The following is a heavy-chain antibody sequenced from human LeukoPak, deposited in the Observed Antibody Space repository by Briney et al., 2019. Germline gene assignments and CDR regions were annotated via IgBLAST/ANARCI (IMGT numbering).Heavy chain of an antibody. V-gene: IGHV1-69*04. CDR3: AREGPAADFDY. D-gene: IGHD2-2*01. J-gene: IGHJ4*02. Sequence: SVKVSCKASGGTFSSYAINWVRQAPGQGLEWMGRIIPILGIGNYAQKFQGSVTITADKSTSTAYMELSSLRSEDTAVYYCAREGPAADFDYWGQGTLVSVSS. CDR2: IIPILGIG. CDR1: GGTFSSYA.